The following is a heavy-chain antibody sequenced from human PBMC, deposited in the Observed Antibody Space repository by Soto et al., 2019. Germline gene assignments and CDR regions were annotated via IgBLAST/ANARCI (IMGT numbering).Heavy chain of an antibody. CDR3: ARRGSGSYSDY. J-gene: IGHJ4*02. CDR2: IYYSGST. Sequence: SETLYLPSTVPGGSISSSNYYWGWIRQPPGKGLEWIGNIYYSGSTYYNPSLKSRVTISADTSKNHFSLKLSSVTAADTAVYYCARRGSGSYSDYWGQGTLVTVS. CDR1: GGSISSSNYY. D-gene: IGHD1-26*01. V-gene: IGHV4-39*01.